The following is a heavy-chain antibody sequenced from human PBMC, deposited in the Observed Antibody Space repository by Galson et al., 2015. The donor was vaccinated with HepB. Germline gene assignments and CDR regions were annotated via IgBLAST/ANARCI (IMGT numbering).Heavy chain of an antibody. CDR1: GFTFSDYY. D-gene: IGHD6-19*01. V-gene: IGHV3-11*06. CDR3: ARPMSSGWYDLDY. Sequence: SLRLSCAASGFTFSDYYMSWIRQAPGKGLEWVSYISSSSSYTNYADSVKGRFTISRDNAKNSLYLQMNSLRAEDTAVYYCARPMSSGWYDLDYWGQGTQVTVSS. CDR2: ISSSSSYT. J-gene: IGHJ4*02.